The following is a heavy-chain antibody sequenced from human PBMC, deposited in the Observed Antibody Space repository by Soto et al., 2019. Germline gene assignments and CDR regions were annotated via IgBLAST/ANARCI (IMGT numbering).Heavy chain of an antibody. CDR2: IYHSGST. Sequence: QLQLQESGSGLVKPSQTLSLTCAVSGGSISSGGYSWSWIRQPPGKGLEWIGYIYHSGSTYYNPSRKSRVTTSVDRSKNQFSLKRSSVTAADTAVYYCARAHYGDYGYGMDVWGQGTTVTVSS. V-gene: IGHV4-30-2*01. CDR3: ARAHYGDYGYGMDV. J-gene: IGHJ6*02. D-gene: IGHD4-17*01. CDR1: GGSISSGGYS.